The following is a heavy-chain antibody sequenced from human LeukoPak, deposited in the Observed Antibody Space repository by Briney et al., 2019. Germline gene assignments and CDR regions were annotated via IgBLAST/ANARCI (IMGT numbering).Heavy chain of an antibody. CDR1: GFTFDDYA. CDR2: ISWNSGSI. V-gene: IGHV3-9*01. J-gene: IGHJ3*02. D-gene: IGHD2-2*01. CDR3: ARHLVPTAMLTAFDI. Sequence: GGSLRLSCVASGFTFDDYAMHWVRQAPGKGQEWVSGISWNSGSIGYADSVKGRFTISRDNAKNSLYLQMNSLRAEDTAVYYCARHLVPTAMLTAFDIWGQGTMVTVSS.